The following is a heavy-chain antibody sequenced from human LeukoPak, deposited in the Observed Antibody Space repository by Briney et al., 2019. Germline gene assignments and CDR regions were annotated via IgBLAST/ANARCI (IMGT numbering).Heavy chain of an antibody. CDR2: ISYDGSNK. CDR1: GFIFSSYA. CDR3: AKDIGSGWYMRFDAFDI. D-gene: IGHD6-19*01. Sequence: PGGSLRLSCAASGFIFSSYAIHWVRQAPGKGLEWVAVISYDGSNKYYADSVKGRFTISRDNSKNTLYLQVNSLRAEDTALYYCAKDIGSGWYMRFDAFDIWGQGTMVTVSS. J-gene: IGHJ3*02. V-gene: IGHV3-30*04.